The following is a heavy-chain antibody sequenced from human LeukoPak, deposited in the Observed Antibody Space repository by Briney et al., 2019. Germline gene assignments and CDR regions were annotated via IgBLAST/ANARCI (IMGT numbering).Heavy chain of an antibody. CDR3: ARDFSSSSDNYYYYMDV. J-gene: IGHJ6*03. Sequence: GASVKVSCKASGYTFTGYYMHWVRQAPGQGLEWMGWINPNSGGTNYAQKFQGRVTMTRDTSISTAYMELSRLRSDDTAVYYCARDFSSSSDNYYYYMDVWGKGTTVTVSS. D-gene: IGHD6-6*01. CDR1: GYTFTGYY. V-gene: IGHV1-2*02. CDR2: INPNSGGT.